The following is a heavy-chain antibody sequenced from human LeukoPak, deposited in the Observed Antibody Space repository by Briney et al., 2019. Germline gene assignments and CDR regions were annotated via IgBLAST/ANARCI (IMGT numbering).Heavy chain of an antibody. CDR3: TTALIYYDAFDV. J-gene: IGHJ3*01. CDR1: GLSFSAYW. V-gene: IGHV3-74*01. D-gene: IGHD1-26*01. Sequence: PGGSLRLSCAASGLSFSAYWMYWVRQAPGKGLECVSSINPDASIINHADSVKGRFTLSRDNAKNTLYLHLNSLRAEDTAVYYCTTALIYYDAFDVWGLGTRVTVSS. CDR2: INPDASII.